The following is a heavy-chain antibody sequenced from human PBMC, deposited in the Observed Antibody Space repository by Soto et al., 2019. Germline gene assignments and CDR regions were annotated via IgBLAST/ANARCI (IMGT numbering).Heavy chain of an antibody. CDR2: IDYSGNT. CDR1: ADSINSRTYY. J-gene: IGHJ6*02. CDR3: AGRAAVVRGVQGYYDGVDV. Sequence: QLQVQESGPGLVKPSETLSLTCTVSADSINSRTYYWGWIRQPPGKGLEWIGTIDYSGNTFYNPSLKRRVTISGDASKNQFSLKLSSVPAADTAVYYCAGRAAVVRGVQGYYDGVDVWGQGCTVTVSS. D-gene: IGHD3-10*01. V-gene: IGHV4-39*01.